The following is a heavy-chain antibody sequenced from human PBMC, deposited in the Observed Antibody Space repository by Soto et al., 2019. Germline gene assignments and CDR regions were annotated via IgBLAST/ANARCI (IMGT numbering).Heavy chain of an antibody. V-gene: IGHV3-21*06. Sequence: GGSLRLSCAASGFTFTRYSMNWVRQAPGKGLEWVSSISSTTNYIYYGDSMKGRFTISRDNAKNSLYLEMNSLRAEDTAVYYCVRESQRLPRYFDYSCQGTLVTVFS. D-gene: IGHD1-20*01. CDR2: ISSTTNYI. CDR3: VRESQRLPRYFDY. J-gene: IGHJ4*02. CDR1: GFTFTRYS.